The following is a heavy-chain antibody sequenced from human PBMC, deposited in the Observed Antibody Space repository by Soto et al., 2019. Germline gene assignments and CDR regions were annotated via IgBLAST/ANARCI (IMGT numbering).Heavy chain of an antibody. Sequence: QVQLVESGGGVVQPGRSLRLSCAASGFTFSSYGMHWVRQAPGKGLEWVAVIWYDGSNKYYADSVKGRFTISRDNSKNTLYLQMNSLRAEDTAVYYCARDLAGYYYADYYMDVWGKGTTVTVSS. CDR1: GFTFSSYG. CDR3: ARDLAGYYYADYYMDV. CDR2: IWYDGSNK. J-gene: IGHJ6*03. D-gene: IGHD3-10*01. V-gene: IGHV3-33*01.